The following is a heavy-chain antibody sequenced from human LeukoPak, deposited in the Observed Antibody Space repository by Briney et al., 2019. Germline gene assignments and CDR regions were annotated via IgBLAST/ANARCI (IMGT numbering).Heavy chain of an antibody. CDR2: IYPGDSDT. J-gene: IGHJ4*02. D-gene: IGHD3-10*01. V-gene: IGHV5-51*01. Sequence: GESLKISCKGSGYSFTSSWIGWVRQMPGKGLEWRGIIYPGDSDTRYSPSFQGQVTISADKSISTAYLQWSSLKAADTAMYYCARQRSSRDRFDYWGQGTLVTVSS. CDR3: ARQRSSRDRFDY. CDR1: GYSFTSSW.